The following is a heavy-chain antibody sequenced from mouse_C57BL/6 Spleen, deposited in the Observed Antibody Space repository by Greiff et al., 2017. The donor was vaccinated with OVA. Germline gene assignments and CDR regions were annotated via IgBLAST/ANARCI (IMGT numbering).Heavy chain of an antibody. V-gene: IGHV7-1*01. CDR1: GFTFSDFY. D-gene: IGHD1-1*02. CDR3: ARDAGNYCDY. CDR2: SRNKANDYTT. Sequence: EVQRVESGGGLVQSGRSLRLSCATSGFTFSDFYMEWVRQAPGKGLEWIAASRNKANDYTTEYSASVKGRFIVSRDTSQSILYLQMNALRAEDTAIYYCARDAGNYCDYWGQGTTLTVSS. J-gene: IGHJ2*01.